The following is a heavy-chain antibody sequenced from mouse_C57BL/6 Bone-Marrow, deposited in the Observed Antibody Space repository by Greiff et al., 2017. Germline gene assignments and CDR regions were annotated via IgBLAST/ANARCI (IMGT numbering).Heavy chain of an antibody. CDR1: GYTFTDYY. CDR3: ASHYYGSIYWYFDV. J-gene: IGHJ1*03. D-gene: IGHD1-1*01. V-gene: IGHV1-75*01. Sequence: QVHVKQSGPELVKPGASVKISCKASGYTFTDYYINWVKQRPGQGLEWIGWIFPGSGSTYYNEKFKGKATLTVDKSSSTAYMLLSSLTSEDSAVYFCASHYYGSIYWYFDVWGTGTTVTVSS. CDR2: IFPGSGST.